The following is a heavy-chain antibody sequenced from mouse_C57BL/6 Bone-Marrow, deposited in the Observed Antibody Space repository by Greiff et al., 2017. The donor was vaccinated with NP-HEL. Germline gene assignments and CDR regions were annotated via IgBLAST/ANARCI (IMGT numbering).Heavy chain of an antibody. V-gene: IGHV14-2*01. CDR1: GFNITDYY. CDR2: IDPEDGET. D-gene: IGHD1-1*01. J-gene: IGHJ1*03. CDR3: ARDYYGSRIWYFDV. Sequence: EVQLQQSGAELVKPGASVKLSCTASGFNITDYYMHWVKQRTEQGLEWIGRIDPEDGETKYAPKFQGKATITADTSSNTAYLQLSSLTSEDTAVYYCARDYYGSRIWYFDVWGTGTTVTVSS.